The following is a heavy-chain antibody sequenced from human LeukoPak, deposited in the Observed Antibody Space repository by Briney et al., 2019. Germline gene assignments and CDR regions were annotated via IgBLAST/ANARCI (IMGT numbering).Heavy chain of an antibody. CDR2: ISGSGGST. V-gene: IGHV3-23*01. D-gene: IGHD3-22*01. CDR3: AKIPYDSSGYYYFDY. CDR1: GFTFSNYA. Sequence: PGGSLRLSCAASGFTFSNYAMSWVRQDPGKGLEWVSAISGSGGSTYYADSVKGRFTISRDNSKNTLYLQMNSLRAEDTAVYYCAKIPYDSSGYYYFDYWGQGTLVTVSS. J-gene: IGHJ4*02.